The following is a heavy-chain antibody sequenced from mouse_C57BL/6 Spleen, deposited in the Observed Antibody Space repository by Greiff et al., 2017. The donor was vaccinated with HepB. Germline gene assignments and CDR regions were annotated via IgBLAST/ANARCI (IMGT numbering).Heavy chain of an antibody. V-gene: IGHV1-52*01. CDR2: IDPSDSET. CDR3: TRNYDGSLYYFDY. D-gene: IGHD2-3*01. CDR1: GYTFTSYW. Sequence: QVQLQQPGAELVRPGSSVKLSCKASGYTFTSYWMHWVKQRPIQGLEWIGNIDPSDSETHYNQKFKDKATLTVDKSSSTAYMHLSSLTSEDSAVYYGTRNYDGSLYYFDYWGQGTTLTVSS. J-gene: IGHJ2*01.